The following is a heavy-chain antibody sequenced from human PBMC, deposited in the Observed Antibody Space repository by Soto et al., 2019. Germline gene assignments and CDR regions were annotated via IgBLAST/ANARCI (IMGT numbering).Heavy chain of an antibody. CDR2: IYYSGST. Sequence: TSETLSLTCTISGGSISSSSYYWGWIRQPPGKGLEWIGSIYYSGSTYYNPSLKGRVTISVDTSKNQFSLKLSSVTAADTAVYYCARQAVLRFLEWLSGGDYYYYGMDVWGQGTTVTVSS. CDR3: ARQAVLRFLEWLSGGDYYYYGMDV. D-gene: IGHD3-3*01. J-gene: IGHJ6*02. V-gene: IGHV4-39*01. CDR1: GGSISSSSYY.